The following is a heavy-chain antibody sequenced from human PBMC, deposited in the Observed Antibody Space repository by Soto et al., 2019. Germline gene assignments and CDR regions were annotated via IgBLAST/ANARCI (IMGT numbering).Heavy chain of an antibody. CDR3: ARVPGRYSYGTYFVY. V-gene: IGHV4-59*01. CDR1: GGSISSYY. J-gene: IGHJ4*02. D-gene: IGHD5-18*01. CDR2: IYYSGST. Sequence: SETLSLTCTVSGGSISSYYWSWIRQPPGKGLEWIGYIYYSGSTNYNPSLKSRVTISVDTFKNQFSLKLSSVTAADTAVFYCARVPGRYSYGTYFVYWGQGTLVTVSS.